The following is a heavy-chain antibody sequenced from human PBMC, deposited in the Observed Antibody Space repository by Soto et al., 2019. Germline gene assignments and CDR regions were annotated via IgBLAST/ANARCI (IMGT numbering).Heavy chain of an antibody. CDR2: IGTAGDT. CDR3: ARGVDYYYYMDV. CDR1: GFTFSSYD. J-gene: IGHJ6*03. Sequence: EVQLVESGGGLVQPGGSLRLSCAASGFTFSSYDMYWVRQATGKGLEWASAIGTAGDTYYPGSVKGRFTISRENAKNSLYLQMNSLRAGDTAVYYCARGVDYYYYMDVWGKGTTVTVSS. V-gene: IGHV3-13*01.